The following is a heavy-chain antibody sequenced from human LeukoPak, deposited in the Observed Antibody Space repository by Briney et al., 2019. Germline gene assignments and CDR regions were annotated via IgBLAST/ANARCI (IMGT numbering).Heavy chain of an antibody. V-gene: IGHV3-23*01. CDR2: ISGSGGST. CDR3: AKDERYFDWLSRNYFDY. J-gene: IGHJ4*02. CDR1: GFTFSSYA. D-gene: IGHD3-9*01. Sequence: GGSLRLPCAASGFTFSSYAMSWVRQAPGKGLEWVSAISGSGGSTYYADSVKGRFTISRDNSKNTLYLQMNSLRAEDTAVYYCAKDERYFDWLSRNYFDYWGQGTLVTVSS.